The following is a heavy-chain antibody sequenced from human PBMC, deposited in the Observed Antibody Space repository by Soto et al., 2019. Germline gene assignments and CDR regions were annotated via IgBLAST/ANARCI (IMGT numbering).Heavy chain of an antibody. CDR2: ISYDGSNK. Sequence: GSLRLSCAASGFTFSSYAMHWVRQAPGKGLEWVAVISYDGSNKYYADSVKGRFTISRDNSKNTLYLQMNSLRAEDTAVYYCARDKEVVPAAMYAYWGQGTLVTVSS. V-gene: IGHV3-30-3*01. CDR3: ARDKEVVPAAMYAY. D-gene: IGHD2-2*01. CDR1: GFTFSSYA. J-gene: IGHJ4*02.